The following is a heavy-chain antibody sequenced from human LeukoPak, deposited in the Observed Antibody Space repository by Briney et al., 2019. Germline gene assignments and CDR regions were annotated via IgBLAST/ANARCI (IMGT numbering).Heavy chain of an antibody. D-gene: IGHD6-13*01. Sequence: ASVKVSCKASGYTFTNYGLSWVRQAPGQGLEWMGIINPSGGSTSYAQKFQGRVTMARDMSTSTVYMELSSLRSEDTAVYYCARLTIAAAGTYYYYYMDVWGKGTTVTVSS. CDR2: INPSGGST. J-gene: IGHJ6*03. CDR1: GYTFTNYG. CDR3: ARLTIAAAGTYYYYYMDV. V-gene: IGHV1-46*01.